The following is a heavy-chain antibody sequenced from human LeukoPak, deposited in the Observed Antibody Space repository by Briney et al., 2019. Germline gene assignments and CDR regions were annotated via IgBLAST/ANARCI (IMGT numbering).Heavy chain of an antibody. CDR3: ARQVEVVNYVFSWFDP. D-gene: IGHD1-7*01. CDR1: GYSFTSYW. V-gene: IGHV5-51*01. CDR2: IYPGDSDT. Sequence: GESLKISCKGSGYSFTSYWIGWVRQMPGKGLEWMGIIYPGDSDTRYSPSFQGQVTISADKSISTAYLQWSSLKASDTAMHYCARQVEVVNYVFSWFDPWGQGTLVTVSS. J-gene: IGHJ5*02.